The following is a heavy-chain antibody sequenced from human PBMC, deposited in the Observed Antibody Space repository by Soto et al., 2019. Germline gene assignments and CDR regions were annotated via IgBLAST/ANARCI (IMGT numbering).Heavy chain of an antibody. Sequence: SETLSLTCTVSGGSISSSSYYWGWIRQPPGKGLEWIGTIYYSGSTYYNPSLKSRVTISVDTSKNQFSLKLSSVTAADTAVYYCARRGSGGIAVAGTSFAYWGQGTLVTVSS. CDR3: ARRGSGGIAVAGTSFAY. CDR2: IYYSGST. J-gene: IGHJ4*02. D-gene: IGHD6-19*01. CDR1: GGSISSSSYY. V-gene: IGHV4-39*01.